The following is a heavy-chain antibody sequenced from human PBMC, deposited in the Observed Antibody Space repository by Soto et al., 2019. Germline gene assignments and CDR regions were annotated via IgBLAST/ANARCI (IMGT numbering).Heavy chain of an antibody. V-gene: IGHV3-74*01. CDR1: GFTFSNFW. Sequence: RRLSCAASGFTFSNFWMHWVRQAPGKGLVWVSRIYSDGSGTTYADSVKGRFTISRDNAKSTLYLQMNSLRAEDTAVYYCATLNSFGSDYWGRGTLVTVSS. CDR3: ATLNSFGSDY. D-gene: IGHD5-18*01. CDR2: IYSDGSGT. J-gene: IGHJ4*02.